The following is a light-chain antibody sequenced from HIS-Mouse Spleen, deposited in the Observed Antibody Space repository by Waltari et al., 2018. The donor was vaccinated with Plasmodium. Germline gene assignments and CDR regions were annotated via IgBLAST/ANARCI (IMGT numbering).Light chain of an antibody. V-gene: IGLV2-23*01. CDR2: EGS. CDR1: SSYVGSYNL. CDR3: CSYAGSSTYV. Sequence: QSALTQPASVSGSPGQSITIPCTGTSSYVGSYNLVPWYQQHPGQAPKLMIYEGSKRPSGVSNRFSGSKSGNTASLTISGLQAEDEADYYCCSYAGSSTYVFGTGTKVTVL. J-gene: IGLJ1*01.